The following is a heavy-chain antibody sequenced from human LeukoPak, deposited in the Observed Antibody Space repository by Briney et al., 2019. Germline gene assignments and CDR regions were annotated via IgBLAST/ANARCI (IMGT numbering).Heavy chain of an antibody. V-gene: IGHV3-23*01. Sequence: GESLRLSCAASGFTFSSYAMSWVRQAPGKGLEWVSAISGSGTNTYYADSVKGRFTISRDNAKNSLYLQMNSLRAEDTAVYYCARDRNSYGVDYWGQGTLVTVSS. CDR2: ISGSGTNT. CDR1: GFTFSSYA. CDR3: ARDRNSYGVDY. D-gene: IGHD5-18*01. J-gene: IGHJ4*02.